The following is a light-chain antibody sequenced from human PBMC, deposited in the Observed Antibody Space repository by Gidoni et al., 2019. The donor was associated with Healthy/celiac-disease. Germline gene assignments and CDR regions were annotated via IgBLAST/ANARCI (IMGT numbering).Light chain of an antibody. CDR2: YDS. CDR3: QVWESSSDHWV. CDR1: NIGSKS. J-gene: IGLJ3*02. Sequence: SYVLTQPPSVPVAPGKTPRITCGGNNIGSKSVHWYQQKPGQAPVLVIYYDSDRPSGIPERCSGSNSGNTATLTISRGEAGDEADYYCQVWESSSDHWVFGGGTKLTVL. V-gene: IGLV3-21*01.